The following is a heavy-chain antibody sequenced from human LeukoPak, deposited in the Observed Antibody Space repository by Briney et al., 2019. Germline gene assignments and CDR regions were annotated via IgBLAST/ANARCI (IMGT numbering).Heavy chain of an antibody. CDR3: ARGAMALPYYYYYYMDV. J-gene: IGHJ6*03. CDR1: GGSISSDNYY. D-gene: IGHD5-18*01. Sequence: SETLSLTCTVSGGSISSDNYYWGWIRQPPGKGLEWIGSIYYSGTTYYNPSLKSRVTILVDTSKNQLSLRLSSVTAADTAVYYCARGAMALPYYYYYYMDVWGKGTTVTVSS. V-gene: IGHV4-39*07. CDR2: IYYSGTT.